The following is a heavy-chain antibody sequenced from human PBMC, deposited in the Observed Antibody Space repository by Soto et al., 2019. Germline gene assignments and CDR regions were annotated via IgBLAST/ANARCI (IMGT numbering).Heavy chain of an antibody. V-gene: IGHV1-8*01. CDR2: MNPNSGNT. CDR1: GYTFTSYD. J-gene: IGHJ3*02. CDR3: ARVRLYYDFWSGYLNDAFDI. D-gene: IGHD3-3*01. Sequence: ASVKVSCKASGYTFTSYDINWVRQATGQGLEWMGWMNPNSGNTGYAQKFQGRVTMTRNTSISTAYMELSSLRSEDTAVYYCARVRLYYDFWSGYLNDAFDIWGQGTMVTVSS.